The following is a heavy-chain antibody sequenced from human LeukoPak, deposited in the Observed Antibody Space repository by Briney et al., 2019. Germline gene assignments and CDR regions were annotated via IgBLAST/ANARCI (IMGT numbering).Heavy chain of an antibody. CDR1: GGSFSGYY. J-gene: IGHJ6*04. Sequence: SETLSLTCAVYGGSFSGYYWSWIRQPPGKGLEWIGEINHSGSTNYNPSPKSRVTISVDTSKNQFSLKLSSVTAADTAVYYCARVYYDFWSGYYADVWGKGTTVTVSS. CDR3: ARVYYDFWSGYYADV. D-gene: IGHD3-3*01. CDR2: INHSGST. V-gene: IGHV4-34*01.